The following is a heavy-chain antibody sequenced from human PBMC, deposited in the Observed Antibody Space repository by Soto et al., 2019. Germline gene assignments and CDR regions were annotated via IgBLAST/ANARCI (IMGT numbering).Heavy chain of an antibody. CDR3: AKESYSSSTNWFDP. CDR1: GFSFDDYT. Sequence: EVQLVESGGVVVQPGESLRLSCAASGFSFDDYTMHWVRQAPGKGLEWVSLINWDGVTTYYADSVKGRFTFSRDNTKNSLYLQMNSLRAEDTALYYCAKESYSSSTNWFDPWGQGTLVTVSS. CDR2: INWDGVTT. D-gene: IGHD6-6*01. V-gene: IGHV3-43*01. J-gene: IGHJ5*02.